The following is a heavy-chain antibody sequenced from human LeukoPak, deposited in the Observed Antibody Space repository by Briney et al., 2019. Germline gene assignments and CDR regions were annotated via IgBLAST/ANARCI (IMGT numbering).Heavy chain of an antibody. D-gene: IGHD3-10*01. CDR1: GFTFSSYA. CDR2: ISGSGGST. V-gene: IGHV3-23*01. J-gene: IGHJ4*02. Sequence: GGSMRLSCAASGFTFSSYAMSWVRQAPGKGLEWVSAISGSGGSTYYADSVKGRFTISRDNSKNTLYLQMKSLRAEDTAVYYCAKFITMVRGVITTHDYWGQGTLVTVSS. CDR3: AKFITMVRGVITTHDY.